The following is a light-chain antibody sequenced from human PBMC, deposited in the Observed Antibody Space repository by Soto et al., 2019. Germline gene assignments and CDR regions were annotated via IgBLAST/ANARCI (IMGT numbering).Light chain of an antibody. Sequence: AIQMTQSPSSLSASVRDRVTITCRASQDIRNDLGWYQQKPGKAPNLLIYAASTLRSGVPSRFSGSGSGTHFTLTISSLQPEDFATYFCLQSYSFPRTFGQGTKVDIK. CDR1: QDIRND. V-gene: IGKV1-6*01. CDR2: AAS. CDR3: LQSYSFPRT. J-gene: IGKJ1*01.